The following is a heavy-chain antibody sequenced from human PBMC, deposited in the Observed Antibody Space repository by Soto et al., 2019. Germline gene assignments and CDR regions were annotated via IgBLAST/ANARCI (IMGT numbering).Heavy chain of an antibody. D-gene: IGHD3-22*01. J-gene: IGHJ4*02. Sequence: GGSLRLSCAASGFTFSSYAMHWVRQAPGKGLEWVAVISYDGSNKYYADSVKGRFTISRDNSKNTLYLQMNSLRAEDTAVYYCGKNPGYYYDSTGYHFDYWGQGTLVTVSS. CDR2: ISYDGSNK. V-gene: IGHV3-30-3*01. CDR1: GFTFSSYA. CDR3: GKNPGYYYDSTGYHFDY.